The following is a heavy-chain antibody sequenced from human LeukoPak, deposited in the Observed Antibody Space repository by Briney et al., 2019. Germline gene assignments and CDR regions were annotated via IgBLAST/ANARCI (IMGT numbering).Heavy chain of an antibody. V-gene: IGHV3-53*01. CDR2: IYSGGST. CDR1: GFTVSSNY. D-gene: IGHD3-22*01. CDR3: ARDTYCYDSSGYSDY. J-gene: IGHJ4*02. Sequence: PGGSLRLSCAASGFTVSSNYMSWVRQAPGKGLEWVSVIYSGGSTYYADSVKGRFTISRDNSKNTLYLQMNSLRAEDTAVYYCARDTYCYDSSGYSDYWGQGTLVTVSS.